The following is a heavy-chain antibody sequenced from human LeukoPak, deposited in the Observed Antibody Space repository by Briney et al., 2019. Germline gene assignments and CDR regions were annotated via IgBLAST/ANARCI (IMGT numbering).Heavy chain of an antibody. D-gene: IGHD4-17*01. Sequence: PSETLSLTCAVYGGSFSGYYWSWIRQPPGKGLEWIGEINHSGSTNYNPSLKSRVTISVDTSKNQFSLKLSSVTAADTAVYYCARGIPLRSGDYPYFDYWGQGTLVTVSS. CDR3: ARGIPLRSGDYPYFDY. V-gene: IGHV4-34*01. J-gene: IGHJ4*02. CDR2: INHSGST. CDR1: GGSFSGYY.